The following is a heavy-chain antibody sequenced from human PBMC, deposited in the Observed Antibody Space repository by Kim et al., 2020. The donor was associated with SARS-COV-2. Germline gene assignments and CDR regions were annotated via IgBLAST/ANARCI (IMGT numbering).Heavy chain of an antibody. J-gene: IGHJ4*02. Sequence: YYAGSWKGRFTISRDNSKNTLYLQMNGRRSEDTAAYYWATGYSSGWNIDYWGQGTLVTVSS. V-gene: IGHV3-33*01. D-gene: IGHD6-19*01. CDR3: ATGYSSGWNIDY.